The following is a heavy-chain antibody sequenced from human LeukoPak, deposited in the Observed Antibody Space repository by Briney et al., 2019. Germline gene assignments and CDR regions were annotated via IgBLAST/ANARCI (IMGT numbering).Heavy chain of an antibody. Sequence: ASVKVSCKASGYTFTSYYMHWVRQAPGQGLEWMGIINPSGGSTSYAQKFQGRVTMTRDMSTSTVYMELSSLRSEDTAVYCCARTGVVVPAAKADAFDIWGQGTMVTVSS. CDR1: GYTFTSYY. V-gene: IGHV1-46*01. CDR2: INPSGGST. J-gene: IGHJ3*02. D-gene: IGHD2-2*01. CDR3: ARTGVVVPAAKADAFDI.